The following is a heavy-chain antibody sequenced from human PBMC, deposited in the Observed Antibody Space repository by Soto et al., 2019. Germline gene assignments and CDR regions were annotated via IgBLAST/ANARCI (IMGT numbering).Heavy chain of an antibody. V-gene: IGHV1-69*02. Sequence: QVQLVQSGAEVKKPGSSVKVSCKASGGTFSRYTFTWVRQAPGQGLEWMGRIIPIVDIPSYAQNFQGRVTITADNSTSTAYMELSSLASDDTAVYYCASHFTGVLVLGTSPPGGDNYGWDVWGQGTTVSVS. D-gene: IGHD2-15*01. CDR3: ASHFTGVLVLGTSPPGGDNYGWDV. J-gene: IGHJ6*02. CDR1: GGTFSRYT. CDR2: IIPIVDIP.